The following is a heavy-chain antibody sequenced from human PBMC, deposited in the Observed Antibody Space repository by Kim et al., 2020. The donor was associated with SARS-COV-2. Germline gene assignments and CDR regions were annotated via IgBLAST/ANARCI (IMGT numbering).Heavy chain of an antibody. D-gene: IGHD1-26*01. V-gene: IGHV3-23*01. J-gene: IGHJ4*02. CDR3: AKGGGGWEYYFDY. Sequence: ADTVKGRLTITRDNSKNTLYLQMNSLRAEDTAVYYWAKGGGGWEYYFDYWGQGTLVTVSS.